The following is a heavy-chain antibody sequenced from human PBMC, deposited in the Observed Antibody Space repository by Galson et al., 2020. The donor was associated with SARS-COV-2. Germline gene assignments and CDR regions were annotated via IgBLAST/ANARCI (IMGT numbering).Heavy chain of an antibody. J-gene: IGHJ4*02. Sequence: GSLKISCTASGFTLSRYAMSWVRQAPGKGLEWVSAISGSGGSTYYADSVKGRFTISRDNSKSTLHLQMTSLKAEDTAIYYCAKDRGNDYGDQLDYWGQGTLVAVSS. CDR1: GFTLSRYA. CDR2: ISGSGGST. V-gene: IGHV3-23*01. D-gene: IGHD4-17*01. CDR3: AKDRGNDYGDQLDY.